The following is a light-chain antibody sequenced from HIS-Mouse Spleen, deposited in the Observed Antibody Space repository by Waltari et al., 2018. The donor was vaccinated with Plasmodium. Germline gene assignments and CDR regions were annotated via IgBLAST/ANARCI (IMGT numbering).Light chain of an antibody. CDR3: GTWDSSLSAGVV. CDR2: DNN. Sequence: QSVLTQPPSVSAAPGQKVTISCSGRSSNIGNNYVSWSQQLPGTAPKLLIYDNNKRPSGIPDRVSGSKSGTSATLGITGLQTGDEADYYCGTWDSSLSAGVVFGGGTKLTVL. CDR1: SSNIGNNY. V-gene: IGLV1-51*01. J-gene: IGLJ2*01.